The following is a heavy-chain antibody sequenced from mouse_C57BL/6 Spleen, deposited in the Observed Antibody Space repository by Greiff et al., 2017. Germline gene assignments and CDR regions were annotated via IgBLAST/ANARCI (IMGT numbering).Heavy chain of an antibody. CDR2: INPSTGGN. D-gene: IGHD2-1*01. V-gene: IGHV1-42*01. Sequence: VQLQQSGPELVKPGASVKISCKASGYSFTGDYMNWVKQSPEKSLEWLGEINPSTGGNTYNQKFKAKATLTVDKSSSTAYMQLKSLTSEDSAVYYCARLGYGNYVAYWGQGTLVTVSA. CDR1: GYSFTGDY. CDR3: ARLGYGNYVAY. J-gene: IGHJ3*01.